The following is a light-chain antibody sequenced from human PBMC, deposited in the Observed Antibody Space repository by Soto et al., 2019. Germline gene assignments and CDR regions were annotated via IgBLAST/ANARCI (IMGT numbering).Light chain of an antibody. Sequence: GLTQPASVSGSPGQSITSSCTGTSSDVGGYNYVSWFQQHPGKAPKLKIYEVSNRPSGVSNRFSGSKSGYTASLTISELQAEDEADYYCTSFTSSSTWVFGGGTK. V-gene: IGLV2-14*03. CDR1: SSDVGGYNY. J-gene: IGLJ3*02. CDR3: TSFTSSSTWV. CDR2: EVS.